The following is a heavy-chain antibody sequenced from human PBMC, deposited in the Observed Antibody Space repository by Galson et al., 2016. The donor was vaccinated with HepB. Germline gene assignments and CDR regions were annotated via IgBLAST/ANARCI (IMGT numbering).Heavy chain of an antibody. CDR1: GGSLSTHS. D-gene: IGHD4-23*01. CDR3: ARNYGGHNWFDP. V-gene: IGHV4-34*01. Sequence: SETLSLTCAVYGGSLSTHSWTWVRQPPGKGLEWIGEINRSGNTNNNPSLKSRVTLSVDKSKNQFSLKLSSVTAADTAVYYCARNYGGHNWFDPWGQGTLVTVSS. J-gene: IGHJ5*02. CDR2: INRSGNT.